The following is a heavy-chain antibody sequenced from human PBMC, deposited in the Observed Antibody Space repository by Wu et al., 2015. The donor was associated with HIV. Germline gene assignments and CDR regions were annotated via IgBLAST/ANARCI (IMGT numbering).Heavy chain of an antibody. Sequence: QVRLVQAGVEVKKPGTSVKVSCKASGYTLNNYGMSWVRQAPGQRLEWMGWMNPRNGYIKPAQRFQDRLTMSTTNSANTAYMELGSLTSDDTAIYFCARVQFDPDYYTYFDLWGQGTLVTVSS. V-gene: IGHV1-18*01. CDR2: MNPRNGYI. D-gene: IGHD4/OR15-4a*01. J-gene: IGHJ5*01. CDR1: GYTLNNYG. CDR3: ARVQFDPDYYTYFDL.